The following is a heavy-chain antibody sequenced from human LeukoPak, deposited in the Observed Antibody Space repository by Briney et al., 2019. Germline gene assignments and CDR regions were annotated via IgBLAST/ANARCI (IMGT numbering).Heavy chain of an antibody. V-gene: IGHV1-18*01. CDR3: ASREIGHCTNGVCQEYFQH. Sequence: ASVKVSCKASSYTFTSYGISRVRQAPGQGLEWMGWISAYNGNTNYAQKLQGRVTMTRNTSISTAYMELSSLRSEDTAVYYCASREIGHCTNGVCQEYFQHWGQGTLVTVSS. CDR2: ISAYNGNT. CDR1: SYTFTSYG. J-gene: IGHJ1*01. D-gene: IGHD2-8*01.